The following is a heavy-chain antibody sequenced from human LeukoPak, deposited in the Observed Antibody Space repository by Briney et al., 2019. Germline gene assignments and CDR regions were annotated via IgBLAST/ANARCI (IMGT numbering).Heavy chain of an antibody. CDR3: ARRRETLVGATLDY. D-gene: IGHD1-26*01. J-gene: IGHJ4*02. V-gene: IGHV1-8*03. CDR1: GYTFTSYD. Sequence: ASVKVSCKASGYTFTSYDINWVRQATGQGLEWMGWMNPDSGNTGYAQKFQGRVTITRNTSISTAYMELSSLRSEDTAVYYCARRRETLVGATLDYWGQGTLVTVS. CDR2: MNPDSGNT.